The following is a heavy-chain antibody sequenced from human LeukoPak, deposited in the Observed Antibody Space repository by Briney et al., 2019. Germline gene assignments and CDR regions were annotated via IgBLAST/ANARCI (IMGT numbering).Heavy chain of an antibody. CDR1: GGTFSSYA. J-gene: IGHJ3*02. CDR3: ARDQTYYYDSSGQGDAFDI. Sequence: SVKVSCKASGGTFSSYAISWVRQAPGQGLEWMGGIIPIFGTANYVQKFQGRVTITADESTSTAYMELSSLRSEDTAVYYCARDQTYYYDSSGQGDAFDIWGQGTMVTVSS. V-gene: IGHV1-69*13. D-gene: IGHD3-22*01. CDR2: IIPIFGTA.